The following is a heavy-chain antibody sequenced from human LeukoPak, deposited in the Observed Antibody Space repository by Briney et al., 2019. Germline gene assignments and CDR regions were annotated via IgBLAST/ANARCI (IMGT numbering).Heavy chain of an antibody. V-gene: IGHV1-18*01. CDR2: ISAYNGNT. D-gene: IGHD2-15*01. CDR1: GYTFTSYG. CDR3: AREGSLGYCSGGSCLDYGMDG. J-gene: IGHJ6*02. Sequence: ASVKVSCKASGYTFTSYGISWVRQAPGQGLEWRGWISAYNGNTNYAQKLQGRVTMTTDTSTSTAYMELRRLRSDDTAVYYCAREGSLGYCSGGSCLDYGMDGWGQGTTVAVS.